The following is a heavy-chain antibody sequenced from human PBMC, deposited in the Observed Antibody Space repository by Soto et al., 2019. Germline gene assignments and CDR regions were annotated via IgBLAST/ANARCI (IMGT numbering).Heavy chain of an antibody. CDR2: IYHTGST. CDR3: ARTYDILKVFDP. V-gene: IGHV4-39*01. CDR1: GGSISSRSTYS. D-gene: IGHD3-9*01. Sequence: SETLSLTCTVSGGSISSRSTYSWGWIRQPPGKGLDWIGIIYHTGSTYYNPSLKSRVTISVDTSKNQFSLKLSSVTAADTAVYYCARTYDILKVFDPWGQGTLVTVSS. J-gene: IGHJ5*02.